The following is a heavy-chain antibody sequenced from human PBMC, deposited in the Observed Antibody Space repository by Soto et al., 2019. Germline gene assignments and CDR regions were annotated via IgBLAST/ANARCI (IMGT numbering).Heavy chain of an antibody. CDR3: ARASGIGGYVSNWFDP. V-gene: IGHV4-31*03. CDR1: GGSISSGGYY. J-gene: IGHJ5*02. D-gene: IGHD5-12*01. CDR2: IYYSGST. Sequence: SETLSLTCTVSGGSISSGGYYWSWIRQHPGKGLEWIGYIYYSGSTYYNPSLKSRVTISVDTSKNQFSLKLSSVTAADTAVYYCARASGIGGYVSNWFDPWGQGTLVTAPQ.